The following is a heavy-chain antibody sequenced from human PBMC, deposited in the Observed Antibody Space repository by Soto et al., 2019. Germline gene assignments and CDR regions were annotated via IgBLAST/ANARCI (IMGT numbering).Heavy chain of an antibody. D-gene: IGHD3-10*01. Sequence: QPGGSLRLSCAASGFTFSSYGMHWVRQAPGKGLEWVAVIWYDGSNKYYADSVKGRFTISRDNSKNTLYLQMNSLRAEDTAVYYCARDRYGSGSSTDYYYYYGMDVWGQGTTVTVSS. CDR2: IWYDGSNK. CDR1: GFTFSSYG. J-gene: IGHJ6*02. CDR3: ARDRYGSGSSTDYYYYYGMDV. V-gene: IGHV3-33*01.